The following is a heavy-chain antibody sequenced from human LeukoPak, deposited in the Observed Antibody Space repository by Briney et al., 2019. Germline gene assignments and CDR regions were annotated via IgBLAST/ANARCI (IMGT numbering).Heavy chain of an antibody. Sequence: TSETLSLTCTVSGGSISSSSYYWGWIRQPRGKGLEWIGSIYYSGTTYYNPSLRSRVTISVDTSKNQFSLKLSSATAADAAVYYCARHNSGWYGVDYWGKGTTVTVSS. V-gene: IGHV4-39*01. D-gene: IGHD6-19*01. CDR2: IYYSGTT. CDR1: GGSISSSSYY. CDR3: ARHNSGWYGVDY. J-gene: IGHJ6*04.